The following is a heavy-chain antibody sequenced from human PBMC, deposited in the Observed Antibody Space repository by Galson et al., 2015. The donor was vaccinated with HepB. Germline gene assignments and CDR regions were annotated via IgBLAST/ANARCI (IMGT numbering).Heavy chain of an antibody. Sequence: SLRLSCAASGFTFSSYAMSWVRQAPGKGLEWVSGISGSGGSTYYADSVKGRFTISRDNSKNTLYLQMNSLRAEDTAVYYCAKGGPYSNSIRYFDLWGRGTLVTVSS. V-gene: IGHV3-23*01. D-gene: IGHD1-26*01. J-gene: IGHJ2*01. CDR1: GFTFSSYA. CDR3: AKGGPYSNSIRYFDL. CDR2: ISGSGGST.